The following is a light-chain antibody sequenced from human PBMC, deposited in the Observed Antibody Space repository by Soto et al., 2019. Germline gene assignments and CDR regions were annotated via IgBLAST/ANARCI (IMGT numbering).Light chain of an antibody. V-gene: IGKV3-11*01. J-gene: IGKJ5*01. CDR1: ESVSSY. Sequence: VMTQSPATLSVSPGERATLSCRASESVSSYLAWYQQKPGQAPRLLIYDASNRATGIPARFSGSGSGTDFTLTISSLEPEDFAVYYCQQRNNWPPITFGQGTRLEIK. CDR2: DAS. CDR3: QQRNNWPPIT.